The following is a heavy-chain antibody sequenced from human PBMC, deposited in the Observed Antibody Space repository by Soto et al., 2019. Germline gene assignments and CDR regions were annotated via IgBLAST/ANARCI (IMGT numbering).Heavy chain of an antibody. D-gene: IGHD6-19*01. CDR2: IKQDGSEK. J-gene: IGHJ2*01. Sequence: EVQLVESGGGLVQPGGSLRLSCAASGFTFSSYWMSWVRQAPGKGLEWVANIKQDGSEKYYVDSVKGRFTISRDNAKNSLYLQMNSLGAEDTAVYYCARRSWWLASSYGYFDLWGRGTLVTVSS. V-gene: IGHV3-7*05. CDR3: ARRSWWLASSYGYFDL. CDR1: GFTFSSYW.